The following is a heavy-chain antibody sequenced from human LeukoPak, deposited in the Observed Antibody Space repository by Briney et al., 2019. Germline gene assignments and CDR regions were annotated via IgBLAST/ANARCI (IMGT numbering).Heavy chain of an antibody. CDR2: IYYSGST. J-gene: IGHJ3*02. V-gene: IGHV4-30-4*02. D-gene: IGHD3-10*01. CDR3: ARENYYGSGSYYVPI. Sequence: PSETLSLTCTVSGGSISSGDYYWSWIRQSPGKGLEWIGFIYYSGSTYYNPSLKSRVIISIDTSKHQFSLKLSSVTAADTAVYYCARENYYGSGSYYVPIWGQGTMVTVSS. CDR1: GGSISSGDYY.